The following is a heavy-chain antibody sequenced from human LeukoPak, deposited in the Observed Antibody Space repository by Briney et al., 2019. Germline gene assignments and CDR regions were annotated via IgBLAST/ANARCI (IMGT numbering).Heavy chain of an antibody. CDR2: INSDGSWT. V-gene: IGHV3-74*01. CDR3: AKATGYSTTLPLGE. J-gene: IGHJ4*02. D-gene: IGHD1-26*01. CDR1: GNYW. Sequence: GGSLRLSCAASGNYWMHWVRQAPGKGLVWVSHINSDGSWTSYADSVKGRFTISRDNSKNTLYLQMSSLGAEDTAVYYCAKATGYSTTLPLGEWGQGTLVTVSS.